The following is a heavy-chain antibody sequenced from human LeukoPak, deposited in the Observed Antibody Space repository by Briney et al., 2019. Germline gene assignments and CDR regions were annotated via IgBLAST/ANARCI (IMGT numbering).Heavy chain of an antibody. V-gene: IGHV4-34*01. Sequence: SETLSLTCAVYGGSFSGYYWSWIRQPPGKGLEWIGEINHSGSTNYNPSLKSRVTISVDTSKNQFSLKLSSVTAADTAVYYCARIWFGDHNAFDIWGQGTMVTVSS. D-gene: IGHD3-10*01. CDR3: ARIWFGDHNAFDI. J-gene: IGHJ3*02. CDR1: GGSFSGYY. CDR2: INHSGST.